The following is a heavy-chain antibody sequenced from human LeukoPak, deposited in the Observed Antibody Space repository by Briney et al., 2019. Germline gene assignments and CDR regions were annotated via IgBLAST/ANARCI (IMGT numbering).Heavy chain of an antibody. CDR2: IYYSGRT. D-gene: IGHD3-22*01. V-gene: IGHV4-39*01. CDR1: GDSVSRSDSY. J-gene: IGHJ1*01. CDR3: ARRRYYDGSGYLE. Sequence: SETLSLTCSVPGDSVSRSDSYWDWIRQPPGKGLEWIGTIYYSGRTYFSPSLKSRVTLSVHPSNNQFSLSLRSVTAADTALYYCARRRYYDGSGYLEWGQGTLLSVSS.